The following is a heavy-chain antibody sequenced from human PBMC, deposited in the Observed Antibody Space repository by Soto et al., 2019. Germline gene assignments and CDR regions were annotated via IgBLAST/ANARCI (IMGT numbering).Heavy chain of an antibody. V-gene: IGHV6-1*01. Sequence: SQTLSLTCAISGDSVSSNTASWNWIGQSPSRGLEWLGRTYFRSKWYNDYAVSVKSRIIINPDTSNNQFSLQLNSVTPEDTAVYFCAKGDNLGPKTGYAFDPWGQGIMVTVSS. CDR2: TYFRSKWYN. J-gene: IGHJ5*02. D-gene: IGHD5-12*01. CDR3: AKGDNLGPKTGYAFDP. CDR1: GDSVSSNTAS.